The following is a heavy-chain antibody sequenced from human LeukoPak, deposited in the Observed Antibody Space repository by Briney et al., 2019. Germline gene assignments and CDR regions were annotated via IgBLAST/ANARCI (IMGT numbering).Heavy chain of an antibody. J-gene: IGHJ4*02. D-gene: IGHD2-21*02. CDR1: GFTFSSYS. CDR3: ARDPFGGDVGY. Sequence: GGSLRLSCAASGFTFSSYSMNWVRQAPGKGLEWVSSISSSSSYIYYADSVKGRFTISRDNAKNSLYLQMNSLRAEDTAVYYCARDPFGGDVGYWGQGTLVTVPS. CDR2: ISSSSSYI. V-gene: IGHV3-21*01.